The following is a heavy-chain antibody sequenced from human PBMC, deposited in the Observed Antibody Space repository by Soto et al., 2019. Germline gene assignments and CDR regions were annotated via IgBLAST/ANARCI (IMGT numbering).Heavy chain of an antibody. CDR3: AKPSRTTVNVCDY. V-gene: IGHV3-23*01. CDR1: GFTFNGYA. D-gene: IGHD4-17*01. Sequence: LRLSCAASGFTFNGYAMNWVRQCPGKGLEWVSGISGSGGGTYYADSVKGRFTISRDNSKNTLYLQMNSLRAEDTAVYYCAKPSRTTVNVCDYWGQGTLVTVSS. CDR2: ISGSGGGT. J-gene: IGHJ4*02.